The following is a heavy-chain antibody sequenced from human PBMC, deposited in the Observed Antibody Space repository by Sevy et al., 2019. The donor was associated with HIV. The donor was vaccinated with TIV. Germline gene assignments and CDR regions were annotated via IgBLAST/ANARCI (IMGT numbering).Heavy chain of an antibody. CDR2: IYYSGST. Sequence: SETLSLTCTVSGGSISSSSYYWGWIRQPPGQGLEWIGSIYYSGSTYYNPSLKSRVTISVDTSKNQFSLKLSSVTAADTAVYYCARRDLAAAGTFDYWGQGTLVTVSS. D-gene: IGHD6-13*01. J-gene: IGHJ4*02. V-gene: IGHV4-39*01. CDR1: GGSISSSSYY. CDR3: ARRDLAAAGTFDY.